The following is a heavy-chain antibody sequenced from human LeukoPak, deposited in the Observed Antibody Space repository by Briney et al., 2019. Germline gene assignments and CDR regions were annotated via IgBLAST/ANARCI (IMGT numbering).Heavy chain of an antibody. Sequence: GASVKVSCKASGYTFTSYYMHWVRQAPGQGLEWMGIINPSGGSTSYAQKFQGRVTMTRDTSTSTVYMELSSLRSEDTAVYYCARGRATMVVTPDDAFDIWGQETMVTVSS. J-gene: IGHJ3*02. D-gene: IGHD4-23*01. V-gene: IGHV1-46*01. CDR1: GYTFTSYY. CDR3: ARGRATMVVTPDDAFDI. CDR2: INPSGGST.